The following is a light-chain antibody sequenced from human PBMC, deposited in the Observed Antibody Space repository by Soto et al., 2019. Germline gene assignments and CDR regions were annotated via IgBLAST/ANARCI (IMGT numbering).Light chain of an antibody. CDR3: SSYTSSSTLFYV. V-gene: IGLV2-14*01. Sequence: QSALTQPASVSGSPGQSITISCTGTSSDVGVYNYVSWYQQHPGKAPKLMIYEVSNRPSGVSNRFSGSKSGNTASLTISGLQAEDEADYYCSSYTSSSTLFYVFGTGTKVTVL. CDR2: EVS. CDR1: SSDVGVYNY. J-gene: IGLJ1*01.